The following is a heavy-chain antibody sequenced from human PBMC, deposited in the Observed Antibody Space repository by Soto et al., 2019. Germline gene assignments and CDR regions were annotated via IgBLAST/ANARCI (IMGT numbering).Heavy chain of an antibody. V-gene: IGHV1-18*01. J-gene: IGHJ6*02. CDR2: ISAYNGNT. CDR1: GYTFTTYG. Sequence: QVQLVQSGAEVKKPGASVKVSCKASGYTFTTYGISWVRQAPGQGLEWMGWISAYNGNTNYAQKIQGRVTMTTDTSQSTAYMELRSLRSDDTAVYYCARQQWLYYYYGMDVWGQGTTVTVSS. D-gene: IGHD6-19*01. CDR3: ARQQWLYYYYGMDV.